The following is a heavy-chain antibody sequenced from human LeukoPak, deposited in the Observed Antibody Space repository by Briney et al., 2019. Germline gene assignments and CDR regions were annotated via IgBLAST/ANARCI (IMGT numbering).Heavy chain of an antibody. D-gene: IGHD2-2*01. CDR1: GGSFSGYY. Sequence: SETLSLTCAVYGGSFSGYYWSWIRQPPGKGLERIGEINHSGSTNYNPSLKSRATISVDTSKNQFSLKVSSVTAADTAVYYCARMRRVPAAKGGNFDYWGQGTLVTVSS. J-gene: IGHJ4*02. CDR3: ARMRRVPAAKGGNFDY. V-gene: IGHV4-34*01. CDR2: INHSGST.